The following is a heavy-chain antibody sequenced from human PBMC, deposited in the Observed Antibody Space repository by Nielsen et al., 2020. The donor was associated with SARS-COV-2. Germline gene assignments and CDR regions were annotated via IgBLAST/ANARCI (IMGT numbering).Heavy chain of an antibody. CDR3: ARHVNWGYNWFDP. J-gene: IGHJ5*02. D-gene: IGHD7-27*01. V-gene: IGHV5-51*01. Sequence: GESLKISCQGSGYNFASHWIAWVRQMPGKGLEWMGIIYPGDSDARVSPSLQGQVTISADKSNSTAYLQWSSLKASDTAMYYCARHVNWGYNWFDPWGQGTLVTVSS. CDR2: IYPGDSDA. CDR1: GYNFASHW.